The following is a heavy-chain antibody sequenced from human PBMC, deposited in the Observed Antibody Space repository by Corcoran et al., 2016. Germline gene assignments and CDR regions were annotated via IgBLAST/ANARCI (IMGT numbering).Heavy chain of an antibody. CDR2: ISAYNGNT. CDR3: ARDDLGGSIVVVPAAIADYYYYGMDV. J-gene: IGHJ6*02. D-gene: IGHD2-2*02. Sequence: QVQLVQSGAEVKKPGASVKVSCKASGYTFTSYGISWVRQAPGQGLEWMGWISAYNGNTNYAQKLQGRVTMTTDTSTSTAYMELRSLRSDDTAVYYCARDDLGGSIVVVPAAIADYYYYGMDVWGQGTTVTVSS. V-gene: IGHV1-18*01. CDR1: GYTFTSYG.